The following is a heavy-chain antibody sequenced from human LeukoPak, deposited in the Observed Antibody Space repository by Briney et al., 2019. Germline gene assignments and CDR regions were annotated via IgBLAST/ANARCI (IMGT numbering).Heavy chain of an antibody. CDR3: ARCLYDFWSGHYEDVIVPFDP. J-gene: IGHJ5*02. CDR2: INPNSGGT. D-gene: IGHD3-3*01. V-gene: IGHV1-2*02. Sequence: GASVKVSCKASGYTFTGYYMHWVRQAPGQGLEWMRWINPNSGGTNYAQKFQGRVTMTRDTSISTAYMELSRLSSDDTAVYYCARCLYDFWSGHYEDVIVPFDPWGQRTLVTVSS. CDR1: GYTFTGYY.